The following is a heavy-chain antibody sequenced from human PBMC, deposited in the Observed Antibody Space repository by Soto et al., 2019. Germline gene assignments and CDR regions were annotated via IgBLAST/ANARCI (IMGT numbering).Heavy chain of an antibody. CDR1: GGSISSSSYY. J-gene: IGHJ4*02. Sequence: KTSETLSLTCTVSGGSISSSSYYGGWIRQPPGKGLEWIGSIYYSGSTYYNPSLKSRVTISVDTSKNQFSLKLSSVTAADTAVYYCARQAFDDFWTHPPIFWGQGTLVTVSS. CDR3: ARQAFDDFWTHPPIF. D-gene: IGHD3-3*01. CDR2: IYYSGST. V-gene: IGHV4-39*01.